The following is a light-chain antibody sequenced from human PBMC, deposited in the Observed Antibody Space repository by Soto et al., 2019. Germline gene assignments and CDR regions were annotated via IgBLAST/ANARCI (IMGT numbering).Light chain of an antibody. V-gene: IGLV1-44*01. CDR3: AAWDDSLNGAV. Sequence: QSALTQPPSASGTPGQRVTISCSGSSSNIGSHTVNWYQQLPGTDPKLLIYSNNQRPSGVPDRFSGSKSGTTASLAISGLQSEDEADYYCAAWDDSLNGAVFGGGTQLTVL. J-gene: IGLJ7*01. CDR1: SSNIGSHT. CDR2: SNN.